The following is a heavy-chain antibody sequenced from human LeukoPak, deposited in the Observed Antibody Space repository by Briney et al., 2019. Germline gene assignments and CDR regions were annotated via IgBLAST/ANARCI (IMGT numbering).Heavy chain of an antibody. CDR3: ARVSSSSWWALDY. V-gene: IGHV3-74*01. CDR2: INTDGSST. J-gene: IGHJ4*02. CDR1: GFTFSSYW. D-gene: IGHD6-13*01. Sequence: GGSLRLSCAAYGFTFSSYWMHWVRQAPGKGLVWVSRINTDGSSTSYADSVKGRFTISRDNAKNTLYLQMNSLRVEDTAVYYCARVSSSSWWALDYWGQGTLVTVSS.